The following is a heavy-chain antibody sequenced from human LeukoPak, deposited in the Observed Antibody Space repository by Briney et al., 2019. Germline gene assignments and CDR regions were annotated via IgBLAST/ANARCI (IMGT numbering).Heavy chain of an antibody. CDR1: GGTFSSYA. Sequence: ASVKVSCKASGGTFSSYAISWVRQAPGQGLEWMGGIIPIFGTANYAQKFQGRVTITADESTSTAYMQLSSLRSEDLAVYDCAASADRRVFDYWGQGTLVTVPS. J-gene: IGHJ4*02. CDR3: AASADRRVFDY. D-gene: IGHD1-14*01. V-gene: IGHV1-69*13. CDR2: IIPIFGTA.